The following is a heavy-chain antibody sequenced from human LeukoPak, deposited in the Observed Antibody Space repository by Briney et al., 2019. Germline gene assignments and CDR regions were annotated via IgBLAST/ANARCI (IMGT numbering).Heavy chain of an antibody. Sequence: GASVKVSCKASGYTFTGYYMHWVRQAPGQGLEWMGGIIPIFGTANYAQKFQGRVTITTDESTSTAYMELSSLRSEDTAVYYCATGVRSSYYNWFDPWGQGTLVTVSS. CDR2: IIPIFGTA. V-gene: IGHV1-69*05. J-gene: IGHJ5*02. CDR3: ATGVRSSYYNWFDP. CDR1: GYTFTGYY. D-gene: IGHD6-13*01.